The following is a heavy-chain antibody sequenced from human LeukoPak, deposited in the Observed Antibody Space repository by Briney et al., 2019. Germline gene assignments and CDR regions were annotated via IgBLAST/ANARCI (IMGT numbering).Heavy chain of an antibody. J-gene: IGHJ4*02. CDR2: IVIGSGNT. CDR3: AAGNLVEGY. Sequence: SVKVSCKASGFTFSSSAMQWVRQARGQRLEWIGWIVIGSGNTNYAQRFQERVTITRDMSTSTAYMELSSLTSEDTAVYYCAAGNLVEGYWGQGTLVTVSS. V-gene: IGHV1-58*02. D-gene: IGHD2-21*01. CDR1: GFTFSSSA.